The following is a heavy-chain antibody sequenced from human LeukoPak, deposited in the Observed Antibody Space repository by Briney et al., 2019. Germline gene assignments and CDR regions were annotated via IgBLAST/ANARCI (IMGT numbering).Heavy chain of an antibody. Sequence: PGRFLRLSCAASGFTFSNYGIHWVRQAPGKGLEWVALIRYDGSKKDYADSVKGRFTISRDNSKNTLHLQMNSLRAEDTAVYYCARTGDTERFDYWGQGTLVTVSS. D-gene: IGHD5-18*01. J-gene: IGHJ4*02. CDR2: IRYDGSKK. CDR3: ARTGDTERFDY. CDR1: GFTFSNYG. V-gene: IGHV3-33*01.